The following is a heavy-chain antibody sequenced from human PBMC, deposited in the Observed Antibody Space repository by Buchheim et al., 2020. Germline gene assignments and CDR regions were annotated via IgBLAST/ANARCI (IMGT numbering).Heavy chain of an antibody. V-gene: IGHV3-66*02. CDR1: GFTVSSNY. J-gene: IGHJ6*02. D-gene: IGHD2-2*02. CDR2: IYSGGST. Sequence: DVHLVESGGALVQPGGSLRLSCAASGFTVSSNYMSWVRQAPGKGLEWVSVIYSGGSTYYADSVKGRFTISRDNSKNTLYLQMNSLRAEDTAVYYCASKDIVVVPAAIGVAAYYYGMDVWGQGTT. CDR3: ASKDIVVVPAAIGVAAYYYGMDV.